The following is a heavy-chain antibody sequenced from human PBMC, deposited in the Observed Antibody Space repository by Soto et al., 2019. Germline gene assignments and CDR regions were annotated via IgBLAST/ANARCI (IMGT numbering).Heavy chain of an antibody. V-gene: IGHV3-33*01. D-gene: IGHD2-15*01. J-gene: IGHJ6*02. CDR2: IWYDGSNK. CDR3: AGGGAPGYYYGMDV. CDR1: GFTFSSYG. Sequence: PGGSLRLSCAAPGFTFSSYGMHWVRQAPGKGLEWVAVIWYDGSNKYYADSVKGRFTISRDNSKNTLYLQMNSLGAEDTAVYYCAGGGAPGYYYGMDVWGQGTTVTVSS.